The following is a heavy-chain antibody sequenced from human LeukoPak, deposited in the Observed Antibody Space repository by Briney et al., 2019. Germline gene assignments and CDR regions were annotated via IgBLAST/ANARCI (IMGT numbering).Heavy chain of an antibody. V-gene: IGHV4-59*01. CDR2: IHYGGT. D-gene: IGHD2-8*01. Sequence: SETLSLTCTVSGGSISSYYWSWIRQTPGKGLEWIGHIHYGGTNYNPSLKSRATISDDTSKNQFSLKLRSVTAADTAVYFCARANGDYNYYYMDVWGKGTTVTVSS. CDR3: ARANGDYNYYYMDV. J-gene: IGHJ6*03. CDR1: GGSISSYY.